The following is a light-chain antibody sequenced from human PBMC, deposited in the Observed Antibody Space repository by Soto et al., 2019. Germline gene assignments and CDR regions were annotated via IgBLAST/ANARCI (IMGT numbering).Light chain of an antibody. CDR1: SSDVGAYNY. CDR2: DVS. CDR3: SSQRTTSPLV. J-gene: IGLJ2*01. Sequence: QSALTQPASVSGSPGQSITISCTGTSSDVGAYNYVSWYQQHPGKAPKLMIYDVSNRPSGVSNRFSGSKSGNTASLTISGLQAEDEADYYCSSQRTTSPLVFGGGTKVTVL. V-gene: IGLV2-14*03.